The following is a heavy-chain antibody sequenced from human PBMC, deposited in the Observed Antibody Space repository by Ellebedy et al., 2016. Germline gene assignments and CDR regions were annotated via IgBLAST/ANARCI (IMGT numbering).Heavy chain of an antibody. Sequence: GESLKISXVASGFTVTNDYMTWVRQAPGKGLEWVSVIDSGGSSYYADSVKGRFTISRDSPKNTLYLQMNSLRAEDTAVYYCATRHYGGFDIWGRGTMVTVS. CDR2: IDSGGSS. V-gene: IGHV3-53*01. J-gene: IGHJ3*02. D-gene: IGHD4-23*01. CDR3: ATRHYGGFDI. CDR1: GFTVTNDY.